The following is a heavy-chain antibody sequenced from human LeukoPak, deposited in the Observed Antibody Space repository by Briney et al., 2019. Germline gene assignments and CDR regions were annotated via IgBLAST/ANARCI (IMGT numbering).Heavy chain of an antibody. CDR1: GFIYSHYG. D-gene: IGHD4-11*01. J-gene: IGHJ4*01. CDR2: IWSDGSNR. CDR3: ARDAQRGFDYSNSLKY. Sequence: GRSLRLSCAAYGFIYSHYGMHWGRQAPGKGLEWVAVIWSDGSNRFYAGSVKGRFTISRDNSQNTLFLQMNSLRAEDTAMYYCARDAQRGFDYSNSLKYWGHGTLVTVSS. V-gene: IGHV3-33*01.